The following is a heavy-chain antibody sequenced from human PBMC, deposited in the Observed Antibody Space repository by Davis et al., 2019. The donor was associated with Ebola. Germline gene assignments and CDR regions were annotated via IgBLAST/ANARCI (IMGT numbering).Heavy chain of an antibody. CDR1: GGSISSYY. J-gene: IGHJ4*02. V-gene: IGHV4-59*08. Sequence: MPSETLSLTCTVSGGSISSYYWSWIRQPPGKGLEWVGYIYYSGSTNYNPSLKSRVTISVDTSKNQFSLKLSSVTAADTAVYYCARGPIAAGAWCQGTLVTVSS. CDR3: ARGPIAAGA. CDR2: IYYSGST. D-gene: IGHD6-6*01.